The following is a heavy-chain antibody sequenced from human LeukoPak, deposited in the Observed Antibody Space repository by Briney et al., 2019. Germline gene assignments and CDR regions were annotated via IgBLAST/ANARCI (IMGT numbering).Heavy chain of an antibody. Sequence: KAGGSLILSCAASGFRFSSYDMNWVRQTPGKGLEWVSSISSSSSYIYYADSVKGRFAISRDDAKNSLYLQMNSLRAEDTAVYYCAKQGEESRYDSSDYIDYWGQGTLVTVSS. CDR1: GFRFSSYD. J-gene: IGHJ4*02. D-gene: IGHD3-22*01. CDR3: AKQGEESRYDSSDYIDY. V-gene: IGHV3-21*01. CDR2: ISSSSSYI.